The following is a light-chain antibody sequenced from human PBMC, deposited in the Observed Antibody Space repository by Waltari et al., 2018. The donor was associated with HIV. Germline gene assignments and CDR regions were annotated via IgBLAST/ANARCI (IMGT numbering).Light chain of an antibody. V-gene: IGLV10-54*04. Sequence: AGLIQYPSMSTALGQSATIQCHGSFNNVGFACAVGQQQHHGLPPKLLLHRNNNRASGISERFSASRSGMTASLAISGLQPEDEGDYYCSAWDSSLALWQFGGGTKLTVL. CDR2: RNN. J-gene: IGLJ3*02. CDR1: FNNVGFAC. CDR3: SAWDSSLALWQ.